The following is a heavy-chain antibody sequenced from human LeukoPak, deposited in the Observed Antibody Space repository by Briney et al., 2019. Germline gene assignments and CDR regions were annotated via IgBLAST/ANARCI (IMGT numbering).Heavy chain of an antibody. J-gene: IGHJ3*02. V-gene: IGHV4-39*07. CDR3: ARDPGGVADAFDI. D-gene: IGHD3-16*01. Sequence: SETLSLTCTVSGGSISSSSYYWGWIRQPPGKGLEWIGSIYYSGSAYYSPSLKSRVTISVDTSKNQFSLKLSSVTAADTAVYYCARDPGGVADAFDIWGQGTMVTVSS. CDR2: IYYSGSA. CDR1: GGSISSSSYY.